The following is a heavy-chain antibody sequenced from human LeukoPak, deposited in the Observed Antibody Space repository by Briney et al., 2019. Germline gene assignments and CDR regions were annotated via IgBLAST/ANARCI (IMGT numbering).Heavy chain of an antibody. Sequence: GGSLRLSCAGSGFTFSTYWMTWVRQAPGKGLEWVANINQDGGEKYYVDSVKGRFTISRDNAKNSLYLQMNSLRAEDTAVYYCAGDSRAFDYWGQGTLVTVSS. CDR1: GFTFSTYW. J-gene: IGHJ4*02. V-gene: IGHV3-7*04. CDR2: INQDGGEK. CDR3: AGDSRAFDY.